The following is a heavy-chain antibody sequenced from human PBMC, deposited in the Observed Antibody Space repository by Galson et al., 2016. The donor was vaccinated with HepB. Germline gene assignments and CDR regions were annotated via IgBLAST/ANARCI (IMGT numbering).Heavy chain of an antibody. V-gene: IGHV3-21*01. CDR1: EFTFSSYT. D-gene: IGHD1-26*01. CDR2: ISSSRNYI. CDR3: ARDSGRRAFDY. J-gene: IGHJ4*02. Sequence: SLRLSCAASEFTFSSYTMDWVRQAPGKGLEWVSSISSSRNYIYYADSVKGRLTISRDNAKNSLYLQMHSLRAEDTAIYYCARDSGRRAFDYWGQGTLVTVSS.